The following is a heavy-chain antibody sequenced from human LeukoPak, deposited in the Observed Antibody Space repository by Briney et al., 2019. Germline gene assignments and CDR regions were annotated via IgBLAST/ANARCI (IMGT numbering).Heavy chain of an antibody. D-gene: IGHD7-27*01. V-gene: IGHV6-1*01. CDR2: TRYRSTWMT. CDR1: GDSVSSKSVS. CDR3: VRDFNWGFDY. J-gene: IGHJ4*02. Sequence: SQTLSLTCAISGDSVSSKSVSWSWIRQSPSGGLEFLGRTRYRSTWMTFYSLSVQSRMTINAVTSRNHVSLRLNSVTPEDTALYYCVRDFNWGFDYWGQGTLVTVSS.